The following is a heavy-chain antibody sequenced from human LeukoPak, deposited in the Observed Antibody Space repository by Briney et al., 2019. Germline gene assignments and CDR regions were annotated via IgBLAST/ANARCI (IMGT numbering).Heavy chain of an antibody. D-gene: IGHD6-13*01. CDR1: GFTFSSYS. CDR3: ATSSWYSGWFDP. CDR2: ISSSSSYI. Sequence: GGSLRLSCAASGFTFSSYSMNWVRQAPGKGLEWVSSISSSSSYIYYADSVEGRFTISRDNAKNSLYLQMNSLRAEDTAVYYCATSSWYSGWFDPWGQGTLVTVSS. V-gene: IGHV3-21*01. J-gene: IGHJ5*02.